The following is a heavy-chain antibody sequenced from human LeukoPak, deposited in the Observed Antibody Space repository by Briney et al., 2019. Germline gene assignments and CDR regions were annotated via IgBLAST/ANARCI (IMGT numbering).Heavy chain of an antibody. CDR3: ARVEGSDWYLYYLDY. D-gene: IGHD6-19*01. V-gene: IGHV3-21*05. CDR1: GFTFSSYE. J-gene: IGHJ4*02. CDR2: ISSSSSYI. Sequence: GGSLRLSCAASGFTFSSYEMNWVRQAPGKGLEWVSYISSSSSYIYYADSVKGRFTISRDNAKNSLYLQMNSLRAEDTAVYYCARVEGSDWYLYYLDYWGQGTLVTVSS.